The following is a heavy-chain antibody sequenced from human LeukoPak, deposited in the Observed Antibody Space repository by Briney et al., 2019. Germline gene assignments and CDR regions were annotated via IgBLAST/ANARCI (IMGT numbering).Heavy chain of an antibody. CDR2: ISGSGGST. D-gene: IGHD6-13*01. CDR3: AKALEQETVIALDS. CDR1: GFTFSTYA. J-gene: IGHJ4*02. Sequence: GGSLRLSCAASGFTFSTYAMSWVRQAPGKGLEWVSAISGSGGSTYYADSVKGRFTISRDNSKNTLYLQMNSLRAEDTSIYFCAKALEQETVIALDSWGQGTLVTASS. V-gene: IGHV3-23*01.